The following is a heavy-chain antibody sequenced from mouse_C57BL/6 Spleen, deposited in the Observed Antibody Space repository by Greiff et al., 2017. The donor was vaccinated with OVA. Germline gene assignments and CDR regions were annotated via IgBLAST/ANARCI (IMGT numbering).Heavy chain of an antibody. CDR1: GYAFSSYW. Sequence: QVQLQQSGAELVKPGASVKISCKASGYAFSSYWMNWVKQRPGKGLEWIGQIYPGDGDTNYNGQFKGKATLTADKSSSTAYMQLSSLTSEDSAVYFCALFYDGYYGFAYWGQGTLVTVSA. D-gene: IGHD2-3*01. J-gene: IGHJ3*01. V-gene: IGHV1-80*01. CDR3: ALFYDGYYGFAY. CDR2: IYPGDGDT.